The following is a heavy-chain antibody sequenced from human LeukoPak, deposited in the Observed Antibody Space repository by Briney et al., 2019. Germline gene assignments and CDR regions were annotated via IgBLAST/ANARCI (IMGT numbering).Heavy chain of an antibody. J-gene: IGHJ4*02. CDR3: ARFLRYYYHRHYFDY. Sequence: SETLSLTCAVYGGSFSGYYWSWIRQPPGEGLEWIGETNHSGSTNYNPSLKSRVTISVDTSKNQFSLKLSSVTAADTAVYYCARFLRYYYHRHYFDYWGQGTLATVSS. CDR2: TNHSGST. CDR1: GGSFSGYY. V-gene: IGHV4-34*01. D-gene: IGHD3-10*01.